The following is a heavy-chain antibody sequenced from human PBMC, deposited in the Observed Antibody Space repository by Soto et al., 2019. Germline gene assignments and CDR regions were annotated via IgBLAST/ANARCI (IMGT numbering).Heavy chain of an antibody. CDR3: ARVGYIYGKGNEMDV. D-gene: IGHD5-18*01. CDR2: IYYSGST. CDR1: GGSISSGDYY. J-gene: IGHJ6*02. V-gene: IGHV4-30-4*01. Sequence: SETLSLTCTVSGGSISSGDYYWSWIRQPPGKGLECIGYIYYSGSTYYKPSLKSRVTISVDMSKNQFSLKLSSVTAADTAVYYCARVGYIYGKGNEMDVWGQGTTVTVSS.